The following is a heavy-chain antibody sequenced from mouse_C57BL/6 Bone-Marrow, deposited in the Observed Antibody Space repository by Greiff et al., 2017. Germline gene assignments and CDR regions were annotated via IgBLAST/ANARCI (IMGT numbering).Heavy chain of an antibody. CDR3: ARGGFAY. V-gene: IGHV5-17*01. Sequence: EVKVEESGGGLVKPGGSLKLSCAASGFTFSDYGMHWVRQAPEKGLEWVAYISSGSSTIYYADTVKGRFTISRDNAKNTLFLQMTSLRAEDTAMYYCARGGFAYWGQGTLVTVSA. CDR2: ISSGSSTI. CDR1: GFTFSDYG. J-gene: IGHJ3*01.